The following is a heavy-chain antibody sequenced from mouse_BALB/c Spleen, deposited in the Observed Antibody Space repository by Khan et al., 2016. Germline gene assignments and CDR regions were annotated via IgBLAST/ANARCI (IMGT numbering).Heavy chain of an antibody. D-gene: IGHD1-2*01. CDR2: IFPGSGST. V-gene: IGHV1-77*01. J-gene: IGHJ4*01. CDR3: ARSYYGYFAMDY. CDR1: GCTFTDYY. Sequence: QVQLQQSGTELPRPGASVKLSCKASGCTFTDYYLHWVKQRTGQGLEWIGEIFPGSGSTYYNEKFKGKASLTADTYSSTAYMQLSSLTSEDSAVYFCARSYYGYFAMDYWGHGASVTVSS.